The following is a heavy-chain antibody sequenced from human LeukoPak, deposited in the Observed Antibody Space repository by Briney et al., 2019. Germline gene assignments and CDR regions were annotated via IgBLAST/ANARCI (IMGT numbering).Heavy chain of an antibody. CDR1: GGSISSGNW. CDR3: ARDGNDYGDYVYYYYYGMDV. Sequence: PSGTLSLTCAVSGGSISSGNWWSWVRQPPGKGLEWIGEIYHSGSTNYNPSLKSRVTISVDKSKNQFSLKLSSVTAADTAVYYCARDGNDYGDYVYYYYYGMDVWGQGTTVTVSS. V-gene: IGHV4-4*02. CDR2: IYHSGST. J-gene: IGHJ6*02. D-gene: IGHD4-17*01.